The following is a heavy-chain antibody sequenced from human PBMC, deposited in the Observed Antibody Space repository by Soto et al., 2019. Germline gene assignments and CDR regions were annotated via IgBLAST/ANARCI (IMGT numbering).Heavy chain of an antibody. D-gene: IGHD1-1*01. CDR3: ARNDGITRYYYYGMEV. J-gene: IGHJ6*02. CDR1: GFTFSSYA. V-gene: IGHV3-23*01. Sequence: GSLRLSCAASGFTFSSYAMSWVRQAPGKGLEWVSAISGSGGSTYYADSVKGRFTISRDNSKNTLYLQMNSLRAEDTAVYYCARNDGITRYYYYGMEVWGQGTTVTGSS. CDR2: ISGSGGST.